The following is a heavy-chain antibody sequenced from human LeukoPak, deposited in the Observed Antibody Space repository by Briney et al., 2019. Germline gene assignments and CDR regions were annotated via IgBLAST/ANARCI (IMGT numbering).Heavy chain of an antibody. V-gene: IGHV1-46*01. CDR3: ARTDRTITKVRGGDLDY. CDR1: GYTFTSYY. Sequence: ASVKVSCKASGYTFTSYYMHWVRQAPGQGLEWMGIINPSGGSTSYAQKFQGRVTMTRDMSTSTDYMELSSLRSEDTAVYYCARTDRTITKVRGGDLDYWGQGTLVTVSS. CDR2: INPSGGST. J-gene: IGHJ4*02. D-gene: IGHD3-10*01.